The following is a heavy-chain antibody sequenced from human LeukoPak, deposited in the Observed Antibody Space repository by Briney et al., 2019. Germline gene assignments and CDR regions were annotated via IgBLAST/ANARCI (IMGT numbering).Heavy chain of an antibody. CDR3: ARYYSGWYYFDY. CDR2: IIPIFGTS. D-gene: IGHD6-19*01. J-gene: IGHJ4*02. V-gene: IGHV1-69*01. Sequence: SVKVSCKASGGTFSSYAISWVRQAPGQGLERMGGIIPIFGTSNYAQKFQGRVTITADESTSTAYMELSSLRSEDTAVYYCARYYSGWYYFDYWGQGTLVTVSS. CDR1: GGTFSSYA.